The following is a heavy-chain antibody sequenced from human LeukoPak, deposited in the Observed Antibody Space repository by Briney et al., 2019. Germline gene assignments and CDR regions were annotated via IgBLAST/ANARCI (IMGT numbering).Heavy chain of an antibody. CDR2: IKQDGSEK. J-gene: IGHJ6*03. V-gene: IGHV3-7*01. CDR1: GFTFSNYW. CDR3: AGFWIGSGSFVDYYMNV. D-gene: IGHD3-22*01. Sequence: GGSLSLSCAASGFTFSNYWMSWVRQAPGKGLEWVANIKQDGSEKYYVDSVKGRFTISRDNAKNSLYLQMKSLRAEDTAVYYCAGFWIGSGSFVDYYMNVWGKGTTVTVSS.